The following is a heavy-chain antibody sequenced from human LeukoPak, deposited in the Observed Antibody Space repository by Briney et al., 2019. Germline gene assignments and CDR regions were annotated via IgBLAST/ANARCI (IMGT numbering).Heavy chain of an antibody. D-gene: IGHD5-12*01. CDR2: INPNSGGT. CDR3: ARGAYSGYDYFWFDP. Sequence: ASVKVSCKASGYTFTGYYMHWVRQAPGQGLEWMGWINPNSGGTNYAQKFQGRVTMTRDTSISTAYMELSRLRSDDTAVYYCARGAYSGYDYFWFDPWGQETLVTVSS. J-gene: IGHJ5*02. CDR1: GYTFTGYY. V-gene: IGHV1-2*02.